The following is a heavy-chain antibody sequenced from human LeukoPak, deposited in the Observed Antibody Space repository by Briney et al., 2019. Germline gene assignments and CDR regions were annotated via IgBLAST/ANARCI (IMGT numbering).Heavy chain of an antibody. Sequence: PSETLSLTCTVPGASISTYYWSWIRQPAGKGLEWVGRIFASGTTNYNPFLESRVAMSVDTSKNQFSLNLSSVTAADTAIYYCVQDGPLRSDYWGQGTLVTVSS. CDR1: GASISTYY. CDR2: IFASGTT. J-gene: IGHJ4*02. D-gene: IGHD3-16*01. CDR3: VQDGPLRSDY. V-gene: IGHV4-4*07.